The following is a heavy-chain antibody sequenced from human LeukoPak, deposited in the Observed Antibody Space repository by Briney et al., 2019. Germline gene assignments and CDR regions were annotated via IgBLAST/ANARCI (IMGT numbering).Heavy chain of an antibody. Sequence: GGSLRPSCAASGFTFSNAWMSWVRQAPGKGLEWVGRIKSKTDGGTTDYAAPVKGRFTISRDDSKNTLYLQMNSLKTEDTAVYYCTTVIEQLARSVDYWGQGTLVTVSS. CDR3: TTVIEQLARSVDY. D-gene: IGHD6-6*01. CDR1: GFTFSNAW. J-gene: IGHJ4*02. CDR2: IKSKTDGGTT. V-gene: IGHV3-15*01.